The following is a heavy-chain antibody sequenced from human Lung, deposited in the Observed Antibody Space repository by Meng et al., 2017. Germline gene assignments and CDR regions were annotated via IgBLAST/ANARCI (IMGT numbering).Heavy chain of an antibody. Sequence: QVQTQQWGAGRLKPSETLSRTCAVYGGSFSGYYWSWIRQPPGKGLEWIGEIIDSGSTNYNPSLKSRVTISVDTSKNQFSLRVTSVTAADRAVYYCVRRTYSSGWYFDYWGQGTLVTVSS. J-gene: IGHJ4*02. CDR1: GGSFSGYY. CDR2: IIDSGST. V-gene: IGHV4-34*02. D-gene: IGHD6-19*01. CDR3: VRRTYSSGWYFDY.